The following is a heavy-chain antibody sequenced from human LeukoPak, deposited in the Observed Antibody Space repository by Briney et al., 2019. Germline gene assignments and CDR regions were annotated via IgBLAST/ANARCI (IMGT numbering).Heavy chain of an antibody. D-gene: IGHD3-10*01. CDR3: ARRGGSGGSFDY. Sequence: GESLKISCKGSGYSFTTYSIGWVRQMPGKGLEWMGIIYPGDSETKYSPSFQGQVTISADTSISTAYLQWSSLKASDTAMYYYARRGGSGGSFDYWGQGTLVTVSS. J-gene: IGHJ4*02. V-gene: IGHV5-51*01. CDR2: IYPGDSET. CDR1: GYSFTTYS.